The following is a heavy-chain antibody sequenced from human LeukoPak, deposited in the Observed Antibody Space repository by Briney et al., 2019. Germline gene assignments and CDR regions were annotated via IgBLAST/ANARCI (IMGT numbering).Heavy chain of an antibody. CDR3: ARDSDLFGVVMSH. CDR2: MNPNSGNT. V-gene: IGHV1-8*01. Sequence: ASVKVSCKASGYTFTSYDINWVRQATGQGFEWMGWMNPNSGNTGYAQKFQGRVTMTRNTSISTAYMELRSLRSDDTAVYYCARDSDLFGVVMSHWGQGTLVTVSS. J-gene: IGHJ4*02. D-gene: IGHD3-3*01. CDR1: GYTFTSYD.